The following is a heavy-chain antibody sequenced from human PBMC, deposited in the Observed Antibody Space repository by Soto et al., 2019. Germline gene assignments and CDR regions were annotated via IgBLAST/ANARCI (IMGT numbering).Heavy chain of an antibody. Sequence: GASVKVSCKASGYTFIDHYIHWVRQAPGQGLEWVGMLNPSGGGASYAQKFQGRVTMTRDTSTSTVYMELSGLTSEDTAVYYCARGFYSTSWYFLFDFWGQGTLVTVSS. J-gene: IGHJ4*02. D-gene: IGHD6-13*01. CDR3: ARGFYSTSWYFLFDF. V-gene: IGHV1-46*01. CDR1: GYTFIDHY. CDR2: LNPSGGGA.